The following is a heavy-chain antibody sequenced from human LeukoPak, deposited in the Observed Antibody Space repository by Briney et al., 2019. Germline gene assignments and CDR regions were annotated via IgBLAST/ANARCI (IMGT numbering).Heavy chain of an antibody. V-gene: IGHV3-48*01. Sequence: GGSLRLSCAASGFTFSTYSMNWVRQAPGKGLEWVSYISSSSSTIYYADSVKGRFTISRDNAKNSLYLQMNSLRAEDTAVYYCARDGYYDILTGYYKGYGMDVWGQGTTVTVSS. CDR1: GFTFSTYS. J-gene: IGHJ6*02. D-gene: IGHD3-9*01. CDR2: ISSSSSTI. CDR3: ARDGYYDILTGYYKGYGMDV.